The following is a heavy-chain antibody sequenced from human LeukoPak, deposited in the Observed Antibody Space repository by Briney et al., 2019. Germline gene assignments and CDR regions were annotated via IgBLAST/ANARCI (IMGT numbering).Heavy chain of an antibody. D-gene: IGHD6-13*01. CDR3: ARVIAAAGTSYFDY. V-gene: IGHV4-34*01. Sequence: KPSETLSLTCAVYGGSFSGYYWSWIRQPPGKGLEWIGEINHSGSTNYNPSLKSRVTISVDTSENQFSLKLSSVTAADTAVYYCARVIAAAGTSYFDYWGQGTLVTVSS. CDR1: GGSFSGYY. CDR2: INHSGST. J-gene: IGHJ4*02.